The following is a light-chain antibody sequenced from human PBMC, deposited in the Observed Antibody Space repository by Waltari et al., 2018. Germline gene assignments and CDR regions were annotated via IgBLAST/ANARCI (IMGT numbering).Light chain of an antibody. J-gene: IGKJ1*01. CDR1: QSVSRS. CDR3: QHYVSLPAT. CDR2: GAS. V-gene: IGKV3-20*01. Sequence: SPGERVTLSCRASQSVSRSLAWYQQKPGQAPRLLIFGASNRATGIPDRFSGSGSGTDFSLTISRLEPEDFAVYYCQHYVSLPATFGQGTKVEIK.